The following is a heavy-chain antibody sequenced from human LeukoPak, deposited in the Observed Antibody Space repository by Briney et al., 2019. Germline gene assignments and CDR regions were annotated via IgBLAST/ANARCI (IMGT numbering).Heavy chain of an antibody. CDR2: IYYSGST. D-gene: IGHD1-26*01. J-gene: IGHJ4*02. V-gene: IGHV4-59*08. CDR3: ARHGVGATWEFLFDY. CDR1: GGSISSYY. Sequence: SETLSLTCTVSGGSISSYYWSWIRQPPGKGLEWIGYIYYSGSTNYNPSLKSRVTISVDTSKNQFSLKLSSVTAADTAVYYCARHGVGATWEFLFDYWGQGTLVTVSS.